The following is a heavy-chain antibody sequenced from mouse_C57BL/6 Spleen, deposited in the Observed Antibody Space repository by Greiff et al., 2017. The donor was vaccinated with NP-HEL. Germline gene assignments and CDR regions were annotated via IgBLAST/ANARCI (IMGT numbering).Heavy chain of an antibody. Sequence: QVQLQQPGAELVRPGSSVKLSCKASGYTFTSYWMDWVKPRPGQGLEWIGKIYPSDSENHYNQKFKDKATLTVDKSSSTAYMQLSSLTSEDSAVYYCARGRTGTRYFDVWGTGTTVTVSS. CDR2: IYPSDSEN. CDR3: ARGRTGTRYFDV. D-gene: IGHD4-1*01. V-gene: IGHV1-61*01. J-gene: IGHJ1*03. CDR1: GYTFTSYW.